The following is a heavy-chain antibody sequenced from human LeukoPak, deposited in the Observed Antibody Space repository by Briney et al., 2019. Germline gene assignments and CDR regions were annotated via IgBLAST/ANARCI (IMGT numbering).Heavy chain of an antibody. D-gene: IGHD6-13*01. Sequence: PGGSLRLSCAASGFTFSSYAMHWVRQAPGKGLEWVAVISYDGSNKYYADSVKGRFTISRDNSKNTPYLQMNSLRAEDTAVYYCARATGSITTLHDYWGQGTLVTVSS. CDR1: GFTFSSYA. J-gene: IGHJ4*02. V-gene: IGHV3-30-3*01. CDR2: ISYDGSNK. CDR3: ARATGSITTLHDY.